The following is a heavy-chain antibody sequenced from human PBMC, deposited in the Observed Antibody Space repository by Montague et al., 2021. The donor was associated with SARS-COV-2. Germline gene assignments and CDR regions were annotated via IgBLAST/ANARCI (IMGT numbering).Heavy chain of an antibody. CDR1: GCSITRNYY. J-gene: IGHJ3*02. CDR3: ARPLVRGVPKAFDI. V-gene: IGHV4-39*01. Sequence: SETLSLTCTVSGCSITRNYYWGWIRQPPGKGLEWVGNIYYSGTTXXNPSLESRVTISVDASKNQFSLNLTSVTAADTAVYYCARPLVRGVPKAFDIWGQGALVIVSS. CDR2: IYYSGTT. D-gene: IGHD3-10*01.